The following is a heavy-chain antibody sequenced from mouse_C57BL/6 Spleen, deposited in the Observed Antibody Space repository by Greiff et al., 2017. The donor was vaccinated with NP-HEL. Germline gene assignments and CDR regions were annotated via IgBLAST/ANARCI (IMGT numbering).Heavy chain of an antibody. Sequence: EVKVVESGGGLVQPKGSLKLSCAASGFSFNTYAMNWVRQAPGKGLEWVARIRSKSNNYATYYADSVKDRFTISRDDSESMLYLQMNNLKTEDTAMYYCVRQEDYYYYGPFYYAMDYWGQGTSVTVSS. D-gene: IGHD1-1*01. V-gene: IGHV10-1*01. CDR3: VRQEDYYYYGPFYYAMDY. CDR1: GFSFNTYA. CDR2: IRSKSNNYAT. J-gene: IGHJ4*01.